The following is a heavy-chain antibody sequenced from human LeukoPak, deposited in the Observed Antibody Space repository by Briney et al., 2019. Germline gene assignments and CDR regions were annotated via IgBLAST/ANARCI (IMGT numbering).Heavy chain of an antibody. Sequence: SETLSLTCTVSGGSISSGGYYWSWIRQHPGKGLEWIGYIYYSGSTYYNPSLKSRVTISVDTSKNQFSLKLSSVTAAGTAVYYCARLPRDYCGSSGLSRFDPVGQGTLVTVSS. CDR2: IYYSGST. CDR3: ARLPRDYCGSSGLSRFDP. CDR1: GGSISSGGYY. V-gene: IGHV4-31*03. J-gene: IGHJ5*02. D-gene: IGHD3-22*01.